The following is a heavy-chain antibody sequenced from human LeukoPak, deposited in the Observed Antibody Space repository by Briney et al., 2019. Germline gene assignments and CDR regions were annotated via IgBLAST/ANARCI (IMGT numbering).Heavy chain of an antibody. J-gene: IGHJ4*02. Sequence: PGGSLRLSCAASGFTFSSYAMSWVRQAPAKGLEWVSAISGSGGSTYYADSVKGRFTISRDNSKNTLYLQMNSLRAEDTAVYYCASWEGYSSSWYPNWGQGTLVTVSS. D-gene: IGHD6-13*01. V-gene: IGHV3-23*01. CDR3: ASWEGYSSSWYPN. CDR2: ISGSGGST. CDR1: GFTFSSYA.